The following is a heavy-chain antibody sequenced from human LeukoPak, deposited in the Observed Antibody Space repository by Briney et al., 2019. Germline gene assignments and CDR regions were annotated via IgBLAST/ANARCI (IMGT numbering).Heavy chain of an antibody. D-gene: IGHD6-19*01. CDR3: AKGYSSGWYHENLFDY. Sequence: GGSLRLSCAVSGFTFSSYGMHWVRQAPGKGLEWVAVISYDGSNKYYADSVKGRFTISRDNSKNTLYLQMNSLRAEDTAVYYCAKGYSSGWYHENLFDYWGQGTLVTVSS. CDR1: GFTFSSYG. J-gene: IGHJ4*02. CDR2: ISYDGSNK. V-gene: IGHV3-30*18.